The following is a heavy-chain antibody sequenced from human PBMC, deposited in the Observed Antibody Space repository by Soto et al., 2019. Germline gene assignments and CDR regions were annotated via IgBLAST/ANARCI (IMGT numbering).Heavy chain of an antibody. CDR2: IYATGKT. CDR1: GASMSSGGHS. J-gene: IGHJ6*02. CDR3: ARAPPGPSPRWDV. D-gene: IGHD3-10*01. Sequence: LSLTCAVSGASMSSGGHSWSWIRQSPGKGLEWIGCIYATGKTYYNPSLRSRVTISVDTSNNLFSLNVTSVTAADTAVYYCARAPPGPSPRWDVWGQGTTVTVS. V-gene: IGHV4-30-2*06.